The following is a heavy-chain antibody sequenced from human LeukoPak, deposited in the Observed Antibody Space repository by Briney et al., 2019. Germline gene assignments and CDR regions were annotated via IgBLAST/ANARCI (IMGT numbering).Heavy chain of an antibody. CDR2: IFHSGNT. V-gene: IGHV4-30-2*01. Sequence: PSETLSLTCTASGGTITSGAFSWSWIRQPPGKGLEWIGYIFHSGNTYYNPSLKSRVTISIDRSKNQFSLRLSSVTAADTAVYYCARGCGSTSCSTGNLDYWGQGTLVTVSS. CDR1: GGTITSGAFS. D-gene: IGHD2-2*01. J-gene: IGHJ4*02. CDR3: ARGCGSTSCSTGNLDY.